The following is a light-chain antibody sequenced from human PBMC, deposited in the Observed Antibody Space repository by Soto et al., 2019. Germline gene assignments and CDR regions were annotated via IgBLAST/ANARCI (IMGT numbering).Light chain of an antibody. CDR3: SSYTSSHTYV. CDR1: SSDVGGYNY. Sequence: QSVLTQPASVSGSPGQSITISCTGISSDVGGYNYVAWYQQHPGKAPKLIIYDVSNRPSGVSNRFSGSKSGNTASLTISGLQAEDEADYYCSSYTSSHTYVFGTGTKVTVL. CDR2: DVS. V-gene: IGLV2-14*01. J-gene: IGLJ1*01.